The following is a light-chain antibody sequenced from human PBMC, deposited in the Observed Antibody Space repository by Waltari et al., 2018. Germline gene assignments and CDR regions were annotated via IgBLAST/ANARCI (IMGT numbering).Light chain of an antibody. CDR1: QSISSSY. V-gene: IGKV3-20*01. CDR3: QQYGSSVGT. CDR2: AS. Sequence: ELVLKQSTGTLSLSPGELDTLSCRASQSISSSYLALYQQKPGQAPRLLIYASSRATGIPDRFSGSGSGTDFTLTISRLEAEDFAVYYCQQYGSSVGTFGGGTKVEIK. J-gene: IGKJ4*01.